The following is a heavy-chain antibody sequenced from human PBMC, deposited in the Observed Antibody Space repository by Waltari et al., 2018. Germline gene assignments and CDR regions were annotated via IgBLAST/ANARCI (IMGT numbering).Heavy chain of an antibody. CDR1: GFIFSSYS. CDR3: TRGVRLEAAWVSYNWFDT. J-gene: IGHJ5*02. D-gene: IGHD3-16*01. Sequence: QLVDSGGGLVKPGGSLRLSCAASGFIFSSYSMHWFRQAPGKGLEWVSSISNSGSFGYYGDSVKGRFTISRDNAKNSLSLQMNNLRVEDTAVYYCTRGVRLEAAWVSYNWFDTWGQGTLVTVSS. V-gene: IGHV3-21*01. CDR2: ISNSGSFG.